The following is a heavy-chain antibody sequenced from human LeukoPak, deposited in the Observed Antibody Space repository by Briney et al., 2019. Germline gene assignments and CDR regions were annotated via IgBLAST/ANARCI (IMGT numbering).Heavy chain of an antibody. CDR1: GFTFSNAW. D-gene: IGHD3-22*01. CDR3: AKDRVIVVIITSTDAFDI. J-gene: IGHJ3*02. V-gene: IGHV3-23*01. Sequence: GGSLRLSCAASGFTFSNAWMSWVRQAPGKGLEWVSTISGSGGNTYYADSVKGRFTISRDNSKNTLYLQMNSLRAEDTAIYYCAKDRVIVVIITSTDAFDIWGQGTMVTVSS. CDR2: ISGSGGNT.